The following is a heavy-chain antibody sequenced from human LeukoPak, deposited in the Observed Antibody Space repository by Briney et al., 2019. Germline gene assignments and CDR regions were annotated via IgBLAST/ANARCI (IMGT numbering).Heavy chain of an antibody. Sequence: GGSLRLSCAASGFTFSSYAMHWVRQAPGKGLEWVAVISYDGSNKYYADSVKGRFTISRDNSKNTLYLQMNSLRAEVTAVYYCARDMAAYYYDSSGYWHAFDIWGQGTMVTVSS. CDR3: ARDMAAYYYDSSGYWHAFDI. CDR2: ISYDGSNK. J-gene: IGHJ3*02. V-gene: IGHV3-30*04. CDR1: GFTFSSYA. D-gene: IGHD3-22*01.